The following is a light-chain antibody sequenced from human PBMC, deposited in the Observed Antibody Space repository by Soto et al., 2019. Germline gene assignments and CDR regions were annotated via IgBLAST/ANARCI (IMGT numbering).Light chain of an antibody. CDR1: LSVSID. J-gene: IGKJ4*01. CDR3: QQYNNWPLT. Sequence: IVMKQSPATLSLSTGERATLSCRASLSVSIDLAWYQQKPGQAPRLLIYRAFTRATGIPARFSGSGSGTYFTLTITGLQSEDFAVYYCQQYNNWPLTFGGGTKVDI. CDR2: RAF. V-gene: IGKV3-15*01.